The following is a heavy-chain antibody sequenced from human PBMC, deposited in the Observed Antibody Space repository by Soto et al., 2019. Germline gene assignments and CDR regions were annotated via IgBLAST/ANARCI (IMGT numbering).Heavy chain of an antibody. CDR3: ARAPYSSSSFSFDY. CDR1: GFSFSSSF. V-gene: IGHV1-46*01. Sequence: ASVKVSCKASGFSFSSSFIHWVRQAPGRGLEWMGILSLSGGIANYAQKVQGRVAMYRDTSTNTVFMELSSLRSEDTAVYYCARAPYSSSSFSFDYWGQGSLVTVSS. J-gene: IGHJ4*02. D-gene: IGHD6-6*01. CDR2: LSLSGGIA.